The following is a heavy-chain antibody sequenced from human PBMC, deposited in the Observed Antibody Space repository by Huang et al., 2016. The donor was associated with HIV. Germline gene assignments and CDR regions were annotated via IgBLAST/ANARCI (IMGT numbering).Heavy chain of an antibody. D-gene: IGHD2-21*01. J-gene: IGHJ4*02. V-gene: IGHV4-39*01. CDR3: ARQTAPDNGDYDFFLRY. CDR2: IHGRGKG. Sequence: QLQLQESGPGQVFPPETLSVTCVVSGGSVVDSRYFWRWIRPPPGKGLEWIGGIHGRGKGYYIPSLKMRRIMSVDASNNHFSAILRAVTPAETSTNYCARQTAPDNGDYDFFLRYWGQGTPVIVSS. CDR1: GGSVVDSRYF.